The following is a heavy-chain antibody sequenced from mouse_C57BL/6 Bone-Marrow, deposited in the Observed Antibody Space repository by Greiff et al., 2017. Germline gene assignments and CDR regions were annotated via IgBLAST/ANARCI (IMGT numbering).Heavy chain of an antibody. J-gene: IGHJ4*01. V-gene: IGHV5-4*03. CDR1: GFTFSSYA. CDR2: ISDGGSYT. CDR3: ARITTVVATGAMDY. Sequence: EVNLVESGGGLVKPGGSLKLSCAASGFTFSSYAMSWVRQTPEKRLEWVATISDGGSYTYYPDNVKGRFTISRDNAKNNLYLQMSHLKSEDTAMDYCARITTVVATGAMDYWGQGTSVTVSS. D-gene: IGHD1-1*01.